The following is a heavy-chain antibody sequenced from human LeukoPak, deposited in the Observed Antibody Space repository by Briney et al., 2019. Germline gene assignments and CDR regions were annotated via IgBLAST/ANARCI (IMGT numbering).Heavy chain of an antibody. Sequence: ATVKISCKVSGYIFTAYFIHWVQQASGKGLEWLGLVDPDDGETQYADNFQGRVTITADTSTDTAYMELSSLTSDDTAVYYCATDLDGDYFDYWGQGTLVTVSS. D-gene: IGHD3/OR15-3a*01. CDR2: VDPDDGET. CDR3: ATDLDGDYFDY. V-gene: IGHV1-69-2*01. J-gene: IGHJ4*02. CDR1: GYIFTAYF.